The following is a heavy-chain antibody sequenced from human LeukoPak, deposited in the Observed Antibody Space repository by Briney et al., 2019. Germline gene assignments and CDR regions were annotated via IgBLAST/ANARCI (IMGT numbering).Heavy chain of an antibody. CDR2: IKQDGSEK. CDR1: GFTFSSYW. Sequence: PGGSLRLSCAPSGFTFSSYWMSWVRQAPGKGLEWVANIKQDGSEKYYVDSVKGRFTISRDNAKNSLYLQMNSLRAEDTAVYYCARSAVTTYYWGQGTLVTVSS. CDR3: ARSAVTTYY. J-gene: IGHJ4*02. V-gene: IGHV3-7*01. D-gene: IGHD4-17*01.